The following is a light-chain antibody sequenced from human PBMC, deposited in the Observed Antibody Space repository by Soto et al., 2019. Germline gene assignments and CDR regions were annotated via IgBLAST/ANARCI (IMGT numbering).Light chain of an antibody. J-gene: IGKJ4*01. Sequence: EIVRTQSPATLSVSPGERATLSCMASQSVSSNLAWYQQKPGQAPRLLIYGSATRATGIPARFSGSGSGTEFTLTIRRLQSEVFAVCYCQQYNNCPLPFGGGTKGDIK. V-gene: IGKV3-15*01. CDR1: QSVSSN. CDR3: QQYNNCPLP. CDR2: GSA.